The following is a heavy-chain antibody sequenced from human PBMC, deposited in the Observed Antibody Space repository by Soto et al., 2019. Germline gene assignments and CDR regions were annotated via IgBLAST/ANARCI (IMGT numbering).Heavy chain of an antibody. CDR3: ASDPGIAASGMDY. Sequence: EVQLVESGGGLIQPGGSLRLSCAAFGFSFNTYAMNWVRQAPGKGLEWISYISSSSSRIYYAGSVKGRFTLARDNAKNSLYLHVNSLRAEDTAVYYCASDPGIAASGMDYWGQGTLVTVSS. CDR2: ISSSSSRI. V-gene: IGHV3-48*04. CDR1: GFSFNTYA. J-gene: IGHJ4*02. D-gene: IGHD6-25*01.